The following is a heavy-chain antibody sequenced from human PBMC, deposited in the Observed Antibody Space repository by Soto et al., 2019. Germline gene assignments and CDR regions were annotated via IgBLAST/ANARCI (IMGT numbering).Heavy chain of an antibody. V-gene: IGHV4-34*01. D-gene: IGHD1-7*01. CDR2: INHSGST. CDR1: GGSFSGYY. Sequence: QVQLQQWGAGLLKPSETLSLTCAVYGGSFSGYYWSWIRQPPGKGLEWIGEINHSGSTNYNPSLKSRVTISVDTSKNQFSLKLSSVTAADTAVYYCARGFLRPRTWYFDLWGRGTLVTVSS. CDR3: ARGFLRPRTWYFDL. J-gene: IGHJ2*01.